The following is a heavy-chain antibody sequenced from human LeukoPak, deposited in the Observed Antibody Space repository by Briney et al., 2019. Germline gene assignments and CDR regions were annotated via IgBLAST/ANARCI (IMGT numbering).Heavy chain of an antibody. Sequence: SETLFLTCTVSGGSISSGDYYWSWIRQPPGQGLEWIGYIYYSGSTYYNPSLKRRVTISVDTSKNQFSLKLSSVTGADTVVYCCDRVRNSYGYGYWGQGTLVTVSS. CDR2: IYYSGST. D-gene: IGHD5-18*01. CDR1: GGSISSGDYY. J-gene: IGHJ4*02. V-gene: IGHV4-30-4*01. CDR3: DRVRNSYGYGY.